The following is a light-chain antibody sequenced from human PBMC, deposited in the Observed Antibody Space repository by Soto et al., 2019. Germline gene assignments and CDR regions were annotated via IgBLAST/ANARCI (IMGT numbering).Light chain of an antibody. Sequence: DIQMTQSPSSLSASIGDRVTITCQASQNITNWLAWYQQKPGTAPKVLIYHASNLQSGVPSRFSGSGSGTEFTLTISSLQPDDFATYYCQQYNSYSFGQGTKVDIK. J-gene: IGKJ1*01. CDR2: HAS. CDR3: QQYNSYS. V-gene: IGKV1-5*01. CDR1: QNITNW.